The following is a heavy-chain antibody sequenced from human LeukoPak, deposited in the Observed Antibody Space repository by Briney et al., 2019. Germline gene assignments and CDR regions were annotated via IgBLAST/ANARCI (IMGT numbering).Heavy chain of an antibody. CDR2: MNPNSGNT. CDR3: ARERLAMVRGVIPKEAWGWFDP. J-gene: IGHJ5*02. V-gene: IGHV1-8*01. Sequence: ASVKVSCKASGYTFSNYDLNWVRQATGQGLEWMGWMNPNSGNTGYAQNFQGRVTMTRNTSISTAYMELSSLRSEDTAVYYCARERLAMVRGVIPKEAWGWFDPWGQGTLVTVSS. CDR1: GYTFSNYD. D-gene: IGHD3-10*01.